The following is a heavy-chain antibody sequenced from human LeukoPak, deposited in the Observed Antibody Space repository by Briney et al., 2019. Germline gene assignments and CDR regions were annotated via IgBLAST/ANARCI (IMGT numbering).Heavy chain of an antibody. D-gene: IGHD2-21*01. CDR1: AYTFTVYY. CDR2: INPNSGGT. J-gene: IGHJ5*02. Sequence: GASVTVTFKASAYTFTVYYMHWLRQAPGPGLELMGWINPNSGGTNYAQKFQGRVTMTRDTSISTAYMELSRLRSDDTAVYYCARGAPVFRWFDPWGQGTLVSVSS. CDR3: ARGAPVFRWFDP. V-gene: IGHV1-2*02.